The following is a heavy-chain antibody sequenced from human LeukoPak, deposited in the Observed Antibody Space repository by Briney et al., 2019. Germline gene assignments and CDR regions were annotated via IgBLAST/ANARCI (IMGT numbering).Heavy chain of an antibody. CDR2: ISGSGGST. V-gene: IGHV3-23*01. CDR3: AKDYLRSASFLDY. J-gene: IGHJ4*02. Sequence: GGSLRLSCAASGLTFDDYAMHWVRQAPGKGLEWVSAISGSGGSTYYADSVKGRFTISRDNSKNTLYLQMNSLRAEDTAVYYCAKDYLRSASFLDYWGQGTLVTVSS. CDR1: GLTFDDYA. D-gene: IGHD6-25*01.